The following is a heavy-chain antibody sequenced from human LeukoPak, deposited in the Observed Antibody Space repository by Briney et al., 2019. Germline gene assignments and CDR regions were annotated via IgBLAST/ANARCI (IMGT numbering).Heavy chain of an antibody. J-gene: IGHJ4*02. CDR3: ARVRILGSKIFGVVIHPSHPDY. CDR2: ISAYNGNT. D-gene: IGHD3-3*01. Sequence: GASVKVSCKASGYTFTSYGISWVRQAPGQGLEWMGWISAYNGNTNYAQKLQGRVTMTTDTSTSTAYMELRSLRSDDTAVYYCARVRILGSKIFGVVIHPSHPDYWGQGTLVTVSS. V-gene: IGHV1-18*01. CDR1: GYTFTSYG.